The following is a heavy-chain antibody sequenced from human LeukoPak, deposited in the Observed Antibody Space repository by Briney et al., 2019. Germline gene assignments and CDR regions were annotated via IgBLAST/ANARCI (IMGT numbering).Heavy chain of an antibody. CDR3: ARLKAVAVMEFYYYGMDV. CDR2: IYYSGST. V-gene: IGHV4-59*08. CDR1: GGSISSYY. Sequence: PSETLSLTCAVYGGSISSYYWSWIRQPPGKGLEWIGYIYYSGSTNYNPSLKSRVTISVDTSKNQFSLKLSSVTAADTAVYYCARLKAVAVMEFYYYGMDVWGQGTTVTVSS. D-gene: IGHD6-19*01. J-gene: IGHJ6*02.